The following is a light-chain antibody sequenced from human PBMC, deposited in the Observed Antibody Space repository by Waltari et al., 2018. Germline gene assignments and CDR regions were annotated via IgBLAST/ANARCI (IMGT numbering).Light chain of an antibody. CDR2: KAS. CDR3: QQYNSYSRT. J-gene: IGKJ1*01. Sequence: DIQMTQSPSNLSASVGESVTISCRASPSISSWLAVYQQKPGKAPKLLIYKASRLESWVPSRFSGSGSGTEFTLTISSLQPDDFATYYCQQYNSYSRTFGQGTKVEIK. V-gene: IGKV1-5*03. CDR1: PSISSW.